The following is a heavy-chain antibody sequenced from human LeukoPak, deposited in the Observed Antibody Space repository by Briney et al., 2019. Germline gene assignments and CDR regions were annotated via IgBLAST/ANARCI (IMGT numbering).Heavy chain of an antibody. V-gene: IGHV3-30*18. Sequence: PGGSLRLSCAASGFTFSSYGMYWVRQAPGKGLEWVAVISYDGSNKYYADSVKGRFTISRDNSKNTLYLQMNSLRAEDTAVYYCAKDRGAIATEKWGQGTLVTVSS. D-gene: IGHD6-25*01. J-gene: IGHJ4*02. CDR3: AKDRGAIATEK. CDR2: ISYDGSNK. CDR1: GFTFSSYG.